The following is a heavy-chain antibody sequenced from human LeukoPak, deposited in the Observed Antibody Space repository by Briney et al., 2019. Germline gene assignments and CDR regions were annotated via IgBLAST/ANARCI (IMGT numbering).Heavy chain of an antibody. J-gene: IGHJ5*02. CDR1: GFTFSSYS. D-gene: IGHD3-22*01. V-gene: IGHV3-21*01. Sequence: GGSLRLSCAASGFTFSSYSMNWVRQAPGKRLEWVSSINDNSRSIFYTDSLKGRFTVSRDNAKNSLYLQMNNLRAEDTAVYYCAKSVNSYYDWFDPWGQGTLVIVSS. CDR2: INDNSRSI. CDR3: AKSVNSYYDWFDP.